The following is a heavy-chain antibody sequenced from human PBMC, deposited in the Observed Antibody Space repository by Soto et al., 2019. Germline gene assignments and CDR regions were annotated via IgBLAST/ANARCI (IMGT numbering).Heavy chain of an antibody. Sequence: EVQLVESGGDLVKPGGSLRLSCAASDFAFTNAWINWVRQAPGKGLEWVGRIKSKTRGGTTDFAAPVKGRFAISRDDSKNMVYLQMNSLRTEDTGIYYCTTDSYSAMMVVRFDYWGHGTLVTVSS. V-gene: IGHV3-15*07. CDR1: DFAFTNAW. J-gene: IGHJ4*01. CDR2: IKSKTRGGTT. D-gene: IGHD2-15*01. CDR3: TTDSYSAMMVVRFDY.